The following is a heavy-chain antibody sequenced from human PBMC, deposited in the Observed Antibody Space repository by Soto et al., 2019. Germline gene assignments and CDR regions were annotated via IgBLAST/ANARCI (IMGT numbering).Heavy chain of an antibody. J-gene: IGHJ4*02. CDR3: ARGDGDYYDGNGYLGRH. CDR1: GFTFSSYW. CDR2: INSDGSRT. D-gene: IGHD3-22*01. Sequence: EVQLVETGGGIVQPGGSLRLSCAASGFTFSSYWMHWVRQAPGKGLVWVSRINSDGSRTSYADSAKGRFTISRDNAKNTVELQMNSLRAEDTAVYYCARGDGDYYDGNGYLGRHWGQGTLVTVSS. V-gene: IGHV3-74*01.